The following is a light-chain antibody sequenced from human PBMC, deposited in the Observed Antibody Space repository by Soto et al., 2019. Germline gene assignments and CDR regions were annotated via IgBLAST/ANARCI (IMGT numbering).Light chain of an antibody. CDR2: QDN. Sequence: SSELTQPPSVSVSPGQTASITCSGAKLGDKYACWYQQKPGQSPVLVIYQDNKRPSGIAERFSGYNSGNTATLTISGTQAMDEADYYCQAWDSSNVVFGGGTQLTVL. V-gene: IGLV3-1*01. CDR3: QAWDSSNVV. J-gene: IGLJ2*01. CDR1: KLGDKY.